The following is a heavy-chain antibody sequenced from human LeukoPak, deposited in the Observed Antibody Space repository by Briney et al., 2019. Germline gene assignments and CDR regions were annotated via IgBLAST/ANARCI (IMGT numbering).Heavy chain of an antibody. J-gene: IGHJ4*02. CDR2: IIPIFGTA. CDR1: GGTFSSYA. D-gene: IGHD3-22*01. V-gene: IGHV1-69*13. Sequence: ASVKVSCKASGGTFSSYAISWVRQAPGQGLEWMGGIIPIFGTANYAQKFQGRVTITADESTTTAYMELSSLRSEDTAVYYCARDTYYYDSSGYYYKVSLDYWGQGTLVTVSS. CDR3: ARDTYYYDSSGYYYKVSLDY.